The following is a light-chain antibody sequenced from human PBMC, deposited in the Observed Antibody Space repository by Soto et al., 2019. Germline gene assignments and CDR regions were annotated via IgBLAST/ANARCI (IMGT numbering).Light chain of an antibody. CDR3: SSYTTSSTLV. CDR2: EVS. V-gene: IGLV2-14*01. CDR1: SSDVGGYNY. Sequence: QSALTQPASVSGSPGQSITISCTGTSSDVGGYNYVSWYQQDPGKAPKPIIYEVSNRPSGVSNRFSGSKSGNTASLTISGLQAEDEADYYCSSYTTSSTLVFGGGTKVTVL. J-gene: IGLJ3*02.